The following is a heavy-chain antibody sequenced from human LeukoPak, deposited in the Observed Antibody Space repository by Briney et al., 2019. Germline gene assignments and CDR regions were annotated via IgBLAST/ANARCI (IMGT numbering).Heavy chain of an antibody. J-gene: IGHJ6*03. CDR1: GFTYDDYA. CDR2: ISVDGGST. CDR3: AREYSSSPHYYYYMDV. D-gene: IGHD6-13*01. Sequence: GGSLRLSCAASGFTYDDYAMHWVRQAPGKGLEWVSLISVDGGSTYYADSGEGRFTISRDNSKNSLYLQMNSLRAEDTALYYCAREYSSSPHYYYYMDVWGKGTTVTVSS. V-gene: IGHV3-43D*03.